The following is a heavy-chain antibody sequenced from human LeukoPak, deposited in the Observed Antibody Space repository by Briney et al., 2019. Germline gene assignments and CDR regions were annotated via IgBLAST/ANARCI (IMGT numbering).Heavy chain of an antibody. CDR1: GYTLTSYD. V-gene: IGHV1-8*01. J-gene: IGHJ5*02. CDR3: ARAGDFWSGYYNWFDP. D-gene: IGHD3-3*01. Sequence: ASVKVSCKASGYTLTSYDINWVRQATGQGLEWMGWMNPNSGNTGYAQKFQGRVTMTRNTSISTAYMELSSLRSEDTAVYYCARAGDFWSGYYNWFDPWGQGTLVTVSS. CDR2: MNPNSGNT.